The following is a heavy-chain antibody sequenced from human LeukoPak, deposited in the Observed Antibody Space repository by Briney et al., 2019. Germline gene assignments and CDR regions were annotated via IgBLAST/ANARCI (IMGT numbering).Heavy chain of an antibody. CDR3: ARTGYSRSWFDP. D-gene: IGHD6-13*01. CDR2: IIPIFGTA. CDR1: GGTFSSYA. Sequence: SVKVSCKSSGGTFSSYAISWVRQAPGQGLEWMGGIIPIFGTANYAQKFQGRVTITADESTSTAYMELSSLRSEDTAVYYCARTGYSRSWFDPWGQGTLVTVSS. V-gene: IGHV1-69*13. J-gene: IGHJ5*02.